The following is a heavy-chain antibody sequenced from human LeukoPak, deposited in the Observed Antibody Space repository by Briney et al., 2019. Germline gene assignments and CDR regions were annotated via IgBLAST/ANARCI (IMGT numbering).Heavy chain of an antibody. CDR1: GASIRTYF. J-gene: IGHJ4*02. CDR3: ARTSIAARVDY. CDR2: VHSNGDT. Sequence: SETLSLTCTVSGASIRTYFWSWFRQPAGKGLEWIGRVHSNGDTYYNPSLESRVTVSMDTSKNQFALNLTSLTAADTAAYYCARTSIAARVDYWGQGTLVTVSS. V-gene: IGHV4-4*07. D-gene: IGHD6-6*01.